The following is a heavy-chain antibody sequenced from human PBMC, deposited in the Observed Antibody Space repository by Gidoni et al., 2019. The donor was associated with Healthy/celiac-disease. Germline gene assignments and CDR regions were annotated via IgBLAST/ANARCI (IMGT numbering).Heavy chain of an antibody. CDR2: ISSRSSDI. CDR1: GFTFSSYS. D-gene: IGHD3-10*01. V-gene: IGHV3-21*01. CDR3: ATKERSGIDY. J-gene: IGHJ4*02. Sequence: EVQLVESVGGLVKPGGSLILSCAASGFTFSSYSMNWVRQAPGKGLAWVSSISSRSSDIYYADSVKGRFTISRENAKNSRYLKMNSLRAEDTAVYYCATKERSGIDYWGQGTLVTVSS.